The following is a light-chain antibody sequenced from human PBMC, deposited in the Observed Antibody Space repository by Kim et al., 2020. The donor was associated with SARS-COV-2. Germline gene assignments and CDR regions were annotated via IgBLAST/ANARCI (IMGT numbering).Light chain of an antibody. CDR1: QSVSSN. CDR2: GAS. J-gene: IGKJ2*01. V-gene: IGKV3-15*01. CDR3: QQYNNWPPYT. Sequence: VSPGESATLSGSASQSVSSNLAWYQQKPGQAPRLLIYGASTRASGIPARFSGTGSGTEFTLTIDSLQSEDFALYYCQQYNNWPPYTFGQGTKLEI.